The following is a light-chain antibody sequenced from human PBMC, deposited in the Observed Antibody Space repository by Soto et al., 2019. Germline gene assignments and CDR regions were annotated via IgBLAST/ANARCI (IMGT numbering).Light chain of an antibody. CDR2: GAS. V-gene: IGKV3-20*01. CDR1: QSVSSSY. Sequence: EIVLTQSPGTLPLSPGERATLSCRASQSVSSSYLAWYQQKPGQAPRLLIYGASSGATGIPDRFSGSGSGTDFTLTISRLEPEDFAVYYCQQYGSSPSTFGQGTKLEIK. CDR3: QQYGSSPST. J-gene: IGKJ2*01.